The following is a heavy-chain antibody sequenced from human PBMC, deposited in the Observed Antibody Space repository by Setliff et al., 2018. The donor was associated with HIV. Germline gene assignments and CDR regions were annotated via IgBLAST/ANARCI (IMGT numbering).Heavy chain of an antibody. CDR1: GITVSGIY. CDR3: AKDNSSSSIYHHYGMDV. Sequence: PGGSLRLSCVASGITVSGIYMTWVRQAPGKGLEWVSVINGGTTTYYADSVKGRFTISRDNSKNTLYLQINSLRAEDTAVYYCAKDNSSSSIYHHYGMDVWGQGTRSPSP. J-gene: IGHJ6*02. D-gene: IGHD6-6*01. CDR2: INGGTTT. V-gene: IGHV3-66*02.